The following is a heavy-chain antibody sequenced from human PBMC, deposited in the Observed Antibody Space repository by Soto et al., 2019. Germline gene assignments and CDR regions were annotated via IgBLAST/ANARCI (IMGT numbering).Heavy chain of an antibody. CDR3: ARHFVAVVIKGWGY. CDR2: TYYNGNA. CDR1: GDSISSSTYY. Sequence: PSETLSLTCTVSGDSISSSTYYWDWIRQPPGKGLEWIGTTYYNGNAYYNPSPKSRVTMSVDTSKNQFSLKLISVTAADTAVYYCARHFVAVVIKGWGYWGQGTLVTVSS. V-gene: IGHV4-39*01. J-gene: IGHJ4*02. D-gene: IGHD3-22*01.